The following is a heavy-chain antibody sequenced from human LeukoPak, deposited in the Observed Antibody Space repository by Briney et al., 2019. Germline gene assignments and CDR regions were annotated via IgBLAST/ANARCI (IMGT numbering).Heavy chain of an antibody. CDR1: GFIFSSYW. J-gene: IGHJ3*02. CDR3: TRAAYDSNAFDI. V-gene: IGHV3-7*04. Sequence: GGSLRLSRAASGFIFSSYWMSWVRQTPGKGLEWVANIKQDGSEKYYVDSVKGRFTMSRDNSKNTLYLQMNSLRAEDMALYYCTRAAYDSNAFDIWGQGTMVTVSA. D-gene: IGHD5-12*01. CDR2: IKQDGSEK.